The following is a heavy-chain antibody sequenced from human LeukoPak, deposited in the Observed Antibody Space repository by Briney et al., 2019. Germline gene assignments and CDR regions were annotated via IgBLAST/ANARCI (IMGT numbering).Heavy chain of an antibody. CDR3: ARVSGYDGTVSSENAFDI. J-gene: IGHJ3*02. D-gene: IGHD5-12*01. V-gene: IGHV4-31*03. Sequence: SQTLSLTCTVSGGSISSGGYYWSWIRQHPGKGLEWIGYIYYSGSTYYNPSLESRVTISVDTSKNQFSLKLSSVTAADTAVYYCARVSGYDGTVSSENAFDIWGQGTMVTVSS. CDR2: IYYSGST. CDR1: GGSISSGGYY.